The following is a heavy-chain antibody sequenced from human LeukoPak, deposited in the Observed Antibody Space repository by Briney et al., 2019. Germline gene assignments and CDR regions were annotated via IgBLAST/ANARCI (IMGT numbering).Heavy chain of an antibody. V-gene: IGHV3-30*03. CDR3: VDSSGSYHY. J-gene: IGHJ4*02. CDR2: ISYDGSDE. Sequence: PRRSLRLSCAASGFTFSTYGMHWVRQPPGKGLEWVAIISYDGSDESHADSVKGPFTLSRDNSKHTLSLQMNGLTAEDAAVYYCVDSSGSYHYWGKGIMVTVSS. CDR1: GFTFSTYG. D-gene: IGHD3-10*01.